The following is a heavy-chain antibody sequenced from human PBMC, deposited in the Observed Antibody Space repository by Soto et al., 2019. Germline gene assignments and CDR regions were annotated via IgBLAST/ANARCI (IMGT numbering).Heavy chain of an antibody. D-gene: IGHD6-19*01. Sequence: TLSLTCAISGDSVSSNSAAWNWIRQSPSRGLEWLGRTYYRSKWYNDYAVSVKSRITINPDTSKNQFSLQLNSVTPEDTAVYYCARGLYSSGWYLDAFDIWGQGTMVTVSS. J-gene: IGHJ3*02. V-gene: IGHV6-1*01. CDR3: ARGLYSSGWYLDAFDI. CDR2: TYYRSKWYN. CDR1: GDSVSSNSAA.